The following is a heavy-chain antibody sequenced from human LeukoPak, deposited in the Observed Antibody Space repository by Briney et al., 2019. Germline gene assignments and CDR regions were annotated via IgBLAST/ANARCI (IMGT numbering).Heavy chain of an antibody. CDR2: ISSSGSTI. CDR1: GFTFSSYE. Sequence: GGSLRLSCAASGFTFSSYEMNWVRQAPGKGLEWVSYISSSGSTIYYADSVKGRFTTSRDNANNSLYLQMNSLRAEDTAVYYCARGQGSVVAADYWGQGTLVTVSS. J-gene: IGHJ4*02. D-gene: IGHD2-15*01. CDR3: ARGQGSVVAADY. V-gene: IGHV3-48*03.